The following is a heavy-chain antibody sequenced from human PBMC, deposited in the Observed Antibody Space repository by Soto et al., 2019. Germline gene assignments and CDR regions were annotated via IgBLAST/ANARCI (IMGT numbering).Heavy chain of an antibody. J-gene: IGHJ6*02. V-gene: IGHV1-8*01. CDR1: GYTFTRYD. D-gene: IGHD3-9*01. CDR3: ARGLIPSYDILTGYYMEGGDLYGMDV. Sequence: ASVKVSCNGSGYTFTRYDINWVGQATGQGLEWMGWMNPYSGNTGYAQKFQGRVTMTTTTYISTAYMELRSLRSEDTAVYYCARGLIPSYDILTGYYMEGGDLYGMDVWGQGTTVTLYS. CDR2: MNPYSGNT.